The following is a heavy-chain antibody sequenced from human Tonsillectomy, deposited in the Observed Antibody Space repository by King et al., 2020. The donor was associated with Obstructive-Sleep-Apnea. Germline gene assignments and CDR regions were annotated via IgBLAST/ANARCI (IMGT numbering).Heavy chain of an antibody. D-gene: IGHD6-13*01. CDR3: AKGGSSWYYDGMDV. J-gene: IGHJ6*02. CDR1: GLTFGTYG. V-gene: IGHV3-30*18. Sequence: VQLVESGGGVVQPGRSLRLSCAASGLTFGTYGMHWVRQAPGKGLEWVAVISYDGSHKYYADSVKGRFTISRDNSKNTLYLQMNSLRAEDTAVYYCAKGGSSWYYDGMDVWGQGTTVTVSS. CDR2: ISYDGSHK.